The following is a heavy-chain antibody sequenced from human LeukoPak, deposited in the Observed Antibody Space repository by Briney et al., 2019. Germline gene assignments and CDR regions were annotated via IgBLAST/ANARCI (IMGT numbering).Heavy chain of an antibody. V-gene: IGHV3-23*01. J-gene: IGHJ3*02. CDR1: GFTFDNYA. Sequence: GGSLRLSCAASGFTFDNYAMNWVRQAPGKGLEWVSYISGGGAKRHYSDSVKGRFTISRDNPKNTLYLQINNLRAEDTTMYYCAKCSAGYYNDAFDIWGRGTMVTVSS. CDR3: AKCSAGYYNDAFDI. CDR2: ISGGGAKR. D-gene: IGHD3-10*02.